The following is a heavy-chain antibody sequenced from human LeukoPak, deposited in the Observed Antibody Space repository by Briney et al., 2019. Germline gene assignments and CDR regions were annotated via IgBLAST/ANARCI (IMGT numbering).Heavy chain of an antibody. CDR3: ARAESITRYY. Sequence: PGGSLRLSCAASGFIFSNYEMNWVRQAPGKGLEWISYISSSGSTIYYADSVKGRFSTSRDNAKNSLYLQMNSLSAEDTAVYYCARAESITRYYWGQGTLVTVS. CDR1: GFIFSNYE. D-gene: IGHD2-2*01. CDR2: ISSSGSTI. V-gene: IGHV3-48*03. J-gene: IGHJ4*02.